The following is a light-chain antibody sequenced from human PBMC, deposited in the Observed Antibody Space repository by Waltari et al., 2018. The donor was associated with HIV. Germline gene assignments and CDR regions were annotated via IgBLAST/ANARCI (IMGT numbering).Light chain of an antibody. CDR1: KVGNKS. Sequence: SYILTQPHSVAVTPGQTATIACECNKVGNKSAHWYQQKAGQAPLLVIYDTSDRPSGMPDRFSGFKSGNMATLTITRVEVGDEADYYCQVSDSSDDHNLFLGGGTKVTVL. J-gene: IGLJ1*01. CDR2: DTS. V-gene: IGLV3-21*02. CDR3: QVSDSSDDHNLF.